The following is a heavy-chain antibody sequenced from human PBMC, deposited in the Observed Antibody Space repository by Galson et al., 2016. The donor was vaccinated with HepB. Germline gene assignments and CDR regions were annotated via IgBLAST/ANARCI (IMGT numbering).Heavy chain of an antibody. CDR1: GYSFTGYY. CDR3: ARGVAGTSDY. V-gene: IGHV1-2*02. Sequence: SVTVSCKASGYSFTGYYIHWVRQAPGQGLEWMGWINPKSGDTNCAQKFKGRVNMTMDTSIGTAYVDLSSLRSDDTAVYFCARGVAGTSDYWGQGALVTVSS. D-gene: IGHD6-19*01. J-gene: IGHJ4*02. CDR2: INPKSGDT.